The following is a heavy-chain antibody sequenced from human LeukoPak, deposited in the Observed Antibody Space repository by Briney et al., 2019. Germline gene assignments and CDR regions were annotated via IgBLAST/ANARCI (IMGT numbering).Heavy chain of an antibody. Sequence: SETLSLTCAVYDGSFSGSYWSWIRQPPGKGLEWIGEINHSGSTNYNSSLKSRVTISVDTSKNQFSLKLSSVTAADTAVYYCARSTADSSGYDIDYWGQGTLVTVSS. V-gene: IGHV4-34*01. D-gene: IGHD3-22*01. CDR1: DGSFSGSY. CDR3: ARSTADSSGYDIDY. CDR2: INHSGST. J-gene: IGHJ4*02.